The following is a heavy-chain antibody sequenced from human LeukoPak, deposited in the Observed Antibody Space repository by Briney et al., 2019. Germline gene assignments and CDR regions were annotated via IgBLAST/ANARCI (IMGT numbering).Heavy chain of an antibody. D-gene: IGHD2-2*01. CDR2: IIPIFGTA. J-gene: IGHJ4*02. Sequence: SVTVSCKASGGTFSSYAISWVRQAPGQGLEWMGGIIPIFGTANYAQKFQGRVTITADESTSTAYMELSSLRSEDTAVYYCARDIVVVPAAGAGYFDYWGQGTLVTVSS. CDR1: GGTFSSYA. CDR3: ARDIVVVPAAGAGYFDY. V-gene: IGHV1-69*13.